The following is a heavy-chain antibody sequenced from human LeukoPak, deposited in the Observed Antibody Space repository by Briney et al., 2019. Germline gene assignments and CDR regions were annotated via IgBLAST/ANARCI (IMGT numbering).Heavy chain of an antibody. Sequence: SETLSLTCTVSGGSISSGDYYWSWIRQPPGKGLERIGYIYYSGSAYYNPSLKSRVTISVDTSKNQFSLKLSSVTAADTAVYYCAREVRGYVSYFDYWGQGTLVTVSS. CDR1: GGSISSGDYY. CDR2: IYYSGSA. V-gene: IGHV4-30-4*01. CDR3: AREVRGYVSYFDY. D-gene: IGHD5-12*01. J-gene: IGHJ4*02.